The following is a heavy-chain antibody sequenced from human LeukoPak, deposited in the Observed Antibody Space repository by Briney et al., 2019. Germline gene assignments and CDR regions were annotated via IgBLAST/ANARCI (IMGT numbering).Heavy chain of an antibody. CDR1: GSTVRGYW. J-gene: IGHJ4*02. Sequence: GGSLRLSCAVSGSTVRGYWMAWVRQVPGKEPEWVANINLDGGATYYVDSVKGRFTIYRDKATNSLFLQMNSLRAEDTAMYYCARDKGIAALHTVGHFDNWGQGTLVTVSS. CDR3: ARDKGIAALHTVGHFDN. CDR2: INLDGGAT. V-gene: IGHV3-7*01. D-gene: IGHD6-13*01.